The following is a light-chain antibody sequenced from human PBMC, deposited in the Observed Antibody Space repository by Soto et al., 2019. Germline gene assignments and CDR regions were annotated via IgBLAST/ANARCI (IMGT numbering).Light chain of an antibody. Sequence: EIVLTQSPATLSLSPVERAILSGMASQSISGYIAWYQQKPGQAPRLLIYGASSRATGIPDRFSGSGSGTDFTLTISRLEPEDFAVYYCQQYGSSPITFGQGTRLENK. CDR1: QSISGY. CDR2: GAS. V-gene: IGKV3-20*01. J-gene: IGKJ5*01. CDR3: QQYGSSPIT.